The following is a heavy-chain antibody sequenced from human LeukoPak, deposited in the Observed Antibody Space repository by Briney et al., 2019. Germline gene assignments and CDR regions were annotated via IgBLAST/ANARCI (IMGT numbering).Heavy chain of an antibody. CDR3: ARDSPYYDFWSGYSNWFDP. J-gene: IGHJ5*02. CDR2: ISAYNGNT. CDR1: GDTFTSYG. Sequence: ASVKVSCKASGDTFTSYGISWVRQAPGQGLEWMGWISAYNGNTNYAQKLQGRVTMTTDTSTSTAYMELRSLRSDDTAVYYCARDSPYYDFWSGYSNWFDPWGQGTLVTVSS. D-gene: IGHD3-3*01. V-gene: IGHV1-18*01.